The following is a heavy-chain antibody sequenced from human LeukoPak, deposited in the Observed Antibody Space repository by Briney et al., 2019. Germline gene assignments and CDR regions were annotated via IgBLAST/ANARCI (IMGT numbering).Heavy chain of an antibody. J-gene: IGHJ4*02. CDR3: ARATSIAAAARLDY. Sequence: ASVKVSCKASGYTFTSYGISWVRQAPGQGLEWMGWISAYNGNTNYAQKLQGRDTMTTDTSTSTAYMELRSLRSDDTAVYYCARATSIAAAARLDYWGQGTLVTVSS. CDR1: GYTFTSYG. CDR2: ISAYNGNT. D-gene: IGHD6-13*01. V-gene: IGHV1-18*01.